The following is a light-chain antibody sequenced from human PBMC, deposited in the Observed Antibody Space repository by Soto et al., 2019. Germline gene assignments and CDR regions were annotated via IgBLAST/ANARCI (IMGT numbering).Light chain of an antibody. CDR1: QSISNF. J-gene: IGKJ1*01. Sequence: DLQMTQSPSSLSASVGDRVTITCRASQSISNFLNWYQQKPGKAPKLLIYAASSLQSGVPSRFSGSGSGTDFTLTISSLQPEDFATYSCQQSYSAPPTFGQGTKVEIK. V-gene: IGKV1-39*01. CDR3: QQSYSAPPT. CDR2: AAS.